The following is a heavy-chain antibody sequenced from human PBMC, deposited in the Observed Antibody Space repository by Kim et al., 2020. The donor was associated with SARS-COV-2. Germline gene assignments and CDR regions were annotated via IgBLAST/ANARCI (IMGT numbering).Heavy chain of an antibody. CDR1: GYTFTSYA. V-gene: IGHV7-4-1*02. D-gene: IGHD3-22*01. Sequence: ASVKVSCKASGYTFTSYAMNWVRQAPGQGLEWMGWINTNTGNPTYAQGFTGRFVFSLDTSVSTAYLQISSLKAEDTVVYYCARDRSQYYDSSGYDAFEIWGQGTMVTVSS. CDR3: ARDRSQYYDSSGYDAFEI. J-gene: IGHJ3*02. CDR2: INTNTGNP.